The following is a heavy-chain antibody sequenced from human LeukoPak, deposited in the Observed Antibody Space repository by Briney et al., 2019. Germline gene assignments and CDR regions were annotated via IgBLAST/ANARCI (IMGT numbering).Heavy chain of an antibody. CDR2: LSGGAGRT. D-gene: IGHD5-12*01. J-gene: IGHJ4*02. CDR1: GFTFNNYA. CDR3: AKGYSSYISTIVN. V-gene: IGHV3-23*01. Sequence: PGGSLRLSCAASGFTFNNYAMNWVRQAPGKGLEWVSALSGGAGRTYYADSVKGRFTISRDNSKNTLCLQMNSLSAEDTAVYYCAKGYSSYISTIVNWGQGTLVTVSS.